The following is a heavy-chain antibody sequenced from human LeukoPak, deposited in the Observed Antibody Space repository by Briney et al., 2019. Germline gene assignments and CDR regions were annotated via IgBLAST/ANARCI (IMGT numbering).Heavy chain of an antibody. CDR2: MSSSDDGR. V-gene: IGHV3-23*01. CDR1: GFSFSSYA. Sequence: PGGSLRLSCATSGFSFSSYAMSWVRQAPGKGLEWVSAMSSSDDGRYYAASVRGRFTISRDTSRSTLYLQMNSLRAEDTAVYYCAKIPQVAIFSVPNFDYWGQGTLVTVSS. CDR3: AKIPQVAIFSVPNFDY. D-gene: IGHD3-3*01. J-gene: IGHJ4*02.